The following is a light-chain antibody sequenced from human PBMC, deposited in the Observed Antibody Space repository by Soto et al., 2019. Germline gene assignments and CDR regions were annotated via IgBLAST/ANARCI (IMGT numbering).Light chain of an antibody. J-gene: IGLJ2*01. V-gene: IGLV3-21*02. Sequence: SYELTQPPSLSVAPGQSARITGGGDNIRSQSVHWYQQKPGQAPVLVVYDNRDRPSGVPERFSGSNSGNTATMSISGVEAGDEADYYCQVWPTSSDQCVFGGGTKLTVL. CDR1: NIRSQS. CDR2: DNR. CDR3: QVWPTSSDQCV.